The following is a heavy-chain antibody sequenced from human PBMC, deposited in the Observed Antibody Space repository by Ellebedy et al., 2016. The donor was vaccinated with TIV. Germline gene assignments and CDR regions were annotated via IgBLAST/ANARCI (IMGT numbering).Heavy chain of an antibody. CDR2: IDWDDDK. CDR3: ARIWKDAFDV. D-gene: IGHD1-1*01. CDR1: GLSVSNNAMR. V-gene: IGHV2-70*04. Sequence: SGPTLVKPTDTLTLTCTLSGLSVSNNAMRVSWIRQPPGKAPEWLARIDWDDDKFYSKALKTRLTISKDTFRNQVVLTMTAMDPVDTATYYCARIWKDAFDVWGQGTTVTVSS. J-gene: IGHJ3*01.